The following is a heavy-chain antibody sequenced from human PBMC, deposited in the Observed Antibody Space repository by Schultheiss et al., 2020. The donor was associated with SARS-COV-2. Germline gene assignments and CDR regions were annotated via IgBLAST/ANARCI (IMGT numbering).Heavy chain of an antibody. CDR1: GGSISSGDYY. J-gene: IGHJ6*02. D-gene: IGHD1-26*01. CDR3: ARGPVGATTNYYYGMDV. Sequence: SETLSLTCTVSGGSISSGDYYWSWIRQPPGKGLEWIGYIYYSGSTYYNPSLKSRVTISVDTSKNQFSLKLSSVTAADTAVYYCARGPVGATTNYYYGMDVWGQGTTVTVSS. V-gene: IGHV4-61*08. CDR2: IYYSGST.